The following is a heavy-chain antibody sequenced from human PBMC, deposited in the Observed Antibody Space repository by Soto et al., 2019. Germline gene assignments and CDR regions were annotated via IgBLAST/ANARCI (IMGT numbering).Heavy chain of an antibody. CDR3: ASHSAPSFGGVLIGYFDY. J-gene: IGHJ4*02. D-gene: IGHD3-3*01. Sequence: GGSLRLSCAAPGITFNTYAMIWVRQAPGKGLQWVSGIGGSGRSTYYADSVKGRFTISRDNSKNTLYLQMNSLRAEDTAAYYFASHSAPSFGGVLIGYFDYWGQGALVTVSS. CDR2: IGGSGRST. CDR1: GITFNTYA. V-gene: IGHV3-23*01.